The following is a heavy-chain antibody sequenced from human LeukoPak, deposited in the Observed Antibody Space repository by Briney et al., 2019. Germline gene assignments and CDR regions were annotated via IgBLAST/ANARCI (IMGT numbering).Heavy chain of an antibody. J-gene: IGHJ6*03. CDR2: IIPIFGTA. CDR3: ASCPSPYYYYMDV. V-gene: IGHV1-69*13. CDR1: GYTFTSYA. Sequence: SVKVSCKASGYTFTSYAISWVRQAPGQGLEWMGGIIPIFGTANYAQKFQGRVTITADESTSTAYMELSSLRSEDTAVYYCASCPSPYYYYMDVWGKGTTVTVSS.